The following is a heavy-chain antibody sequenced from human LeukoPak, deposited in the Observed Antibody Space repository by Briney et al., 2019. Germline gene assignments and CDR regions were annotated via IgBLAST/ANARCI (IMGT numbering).Heavy chain of an antibody. D-gene: IGHD3-3*01. Sequence: SETLSLTCTVSGGSISSYYWSWIRQPPGKGLEWIGYIYYSGSTNYNPSLKSRVTISVDTSKNQFSLKLSSVTAADTAVYYCARRIHYDFWSGYYYYYMDVWGKGTTVTVSS. CDR3: ARRIHYDFWSGYYYYYMDV. V-gene: IGHV4-59*01. CDR2: IYYSGST. J-gene: IGHJ6*03. CDR1: GGSISSYY.